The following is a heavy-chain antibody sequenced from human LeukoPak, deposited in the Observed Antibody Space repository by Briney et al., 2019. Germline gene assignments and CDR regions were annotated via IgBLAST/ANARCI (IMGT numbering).Heavy chain of an antibody. J-gene: IGHJ4*02. V-gene: IGHV1-18*01. CDR1: GYTFTSYG. Sequence: ASVKVSCKASGYTFTSYGISWVRQAPGQGLEWMGWISAYNGNTNYAQKLQGRVTMTTDTSTSTAYMELRSLRSDDTAVYYCARPPFQTYYYDSSGYYEGFYFDYWGQGTLVTVSS. CDR3: ARPPFQTYYYDSSGYYEGFYFDY. CDR2: ISAYNGNT. D-gene: IGHD3-22*01.